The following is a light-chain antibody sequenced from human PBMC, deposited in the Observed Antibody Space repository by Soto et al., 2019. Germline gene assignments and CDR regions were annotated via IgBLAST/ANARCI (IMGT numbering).Light chain of an antibody. CDR1: QNIERW. CDR3: QQYNSYSPAWT. J-gene: IGKJ1*01. CDR2: DAS. V-gene: IGKV1-5*01. Sequence: DIQMTQSPSTLSASVGDRVTITCRASQNIERWLAWYQQKPGKAPKLLIYDASSLESGVPSRFSGSGSGTEFTLTISSLQPDDFATYYCQQYNSYSPAWTFGQGTKVDIK.